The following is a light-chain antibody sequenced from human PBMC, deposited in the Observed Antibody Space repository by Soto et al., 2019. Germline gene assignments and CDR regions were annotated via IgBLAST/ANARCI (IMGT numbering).Light chain of an antibody. CDR1: QSISSW. J-gene: IGKJ4*01. Sequence: IQIPQSPSTLSASVGDRLTITWRASQSISSWLAWYQQKPGKAPKLMIYKASGLESGVPSRFSGSGSGADFTLTLSGLQPDDFANYYCQQYNSYYPLTFGGGTKVDIK. CDR2: KAS. CDR3: QQYNSYYPLT. V-gene: IGKV1-5*03.